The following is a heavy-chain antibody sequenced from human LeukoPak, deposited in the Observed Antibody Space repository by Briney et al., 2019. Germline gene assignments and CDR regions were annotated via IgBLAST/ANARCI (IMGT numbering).Heavy chain of an antibody. CDR3: ARALKRYCSSTSCPGGFDP. V-gene: IGHV1-18*01. CDR1: GYTFTSYG. Sequence: GASVKVSCKASGYTFTSYGISWVRQAPGQGLEWMGWISAYNGNTNYAQKLQGRVTMTTDTSTSTAYMELRSLRSDDTAVYYCARALKRYCSSTSCPGGFDPWGQGTLVTVSS. CDR2: ISAYNGNT. J-gene: IGHJ5*02. D-gene: IGHD2-2*01.